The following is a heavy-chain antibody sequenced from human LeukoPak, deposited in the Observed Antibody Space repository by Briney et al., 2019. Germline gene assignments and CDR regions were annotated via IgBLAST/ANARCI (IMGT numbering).Heavy chain of an antibody. D-gene: IGHD6-13*01. CDR3: AREGAAAGSTFDN. Sequence: GGSLRLSCAASGFTFSSYGMHWVRQAPGQGLEWVAVIWFDGSIEYYADSVKGRFTISRDNSKNTLYLQMNGLRAEDTALYYCAREGAAAGSTFDNWGQGTLVTVSS. V-gene: IGHV3-33*01. CDR2: IWFDGSIE. CDR1: GFTFSSYG. J-gene: IGHJ4*02.